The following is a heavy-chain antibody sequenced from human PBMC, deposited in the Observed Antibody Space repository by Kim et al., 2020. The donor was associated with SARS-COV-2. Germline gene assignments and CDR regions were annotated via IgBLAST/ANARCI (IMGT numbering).Heavy chain of an antibody. Sequence: GGSLRLSCAASGFTFSDYYMSWIRQAPGKGLEWVSYISSSSSYTNYADSVKGRFTISRDNAKNSLYLQMNSLRAEDTAVYYCARVSLKYQLPLYFDYWGQGTLVTVSS. CDR3: ARVSLKYQLPLYFDY. CDR2: ISSSSSYT. J-gene: IGHJ4*02. V-gene: IGHV3-11*05. D-gene: IGHD2-2*01. CDR1: GFTFSDYY.